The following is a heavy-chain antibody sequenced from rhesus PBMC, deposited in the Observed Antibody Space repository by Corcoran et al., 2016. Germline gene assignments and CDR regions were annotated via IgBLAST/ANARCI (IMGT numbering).Heavy chain of an antibody. CDR3: ASPFERGRFEV. CDR1: GGSMSESSF. J-gene: IGHJ5-1*01. D-gene: IGHD3-34*01. Sequence: QVRLQESGPGLVKSSETLSLTCAVSGGSMSESSFWNWIRQPPGKGLEWIGNIYANSVTTYSHSLKSRVTISKDTSNNQFFLKVTSVTAADTAVYYCASPFERGRFEVWGAGVVVTVSS. CDR2: IYANSVTT. V-gene: IGHV4S9*01.